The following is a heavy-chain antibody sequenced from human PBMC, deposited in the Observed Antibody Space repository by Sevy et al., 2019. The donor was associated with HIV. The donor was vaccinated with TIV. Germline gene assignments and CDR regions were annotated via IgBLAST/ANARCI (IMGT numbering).Heavy chain of an antibody. CDR1: GGSVSSGSYY. D-gene: IGHD3-3*01. CDR2: IYYSGST. Sequence: SETLSLTCTVSGGSVSSGSYYRSWIRQPPGKGLEWIGYIYYSGSTNYNPSLKSRVTISVDTSKNQFSLKLSSVTAADTAVYYCASRESYDFWSGYGNYGMDVWGQGTTVTVSS. J-gene: IGHJ6*02. CDR3: ASRESYDFWSGYGNYGMDV. V-gene: IGHV4-61*01.